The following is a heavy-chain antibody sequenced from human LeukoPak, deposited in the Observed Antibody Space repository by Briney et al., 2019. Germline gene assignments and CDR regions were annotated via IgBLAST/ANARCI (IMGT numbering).Heavy chain of an antibody. CDR2: INGDGRNI. Sequence: GGSLRLSCVASGFTFSSYWMHWVRQDPRKGLVWVSRINGDGRNINYADSVRGRFTISRDNAKNTLYLQMNTLRVEDTAVYYCVRDRDYYAIDYWGQGTLVTVSS. V-gene: IGHV3-74*01. D-gene: IGHD3-22*01. CDR3: VRDRDYYAIDY. J-gene: IGHJ4*02. CDR1: GFTFSSYW.